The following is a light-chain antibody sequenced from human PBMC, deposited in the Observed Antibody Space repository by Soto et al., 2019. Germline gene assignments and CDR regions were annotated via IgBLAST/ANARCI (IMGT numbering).Light chain of an antibody. Sequence: IQVTQSPPSLSASVGDRVTISCRASQGIRRDLAWYQQKPGKVPKLLIYGASKLASGVPSRFSGSGFGTDFTLTISSLQPEDFATYYCLQDYKFPWAFGQGTKVEIK. J-gene: IGKJ1*01. V-gene: IGKV1-6*01. CDR1: QGIRRD. CDR3: LQDYKFPWA. CDR2: GAS.